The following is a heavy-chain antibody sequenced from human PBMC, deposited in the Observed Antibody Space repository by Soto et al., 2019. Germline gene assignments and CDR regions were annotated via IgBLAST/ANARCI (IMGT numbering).Heavy chain of an antibody. CDR3: ARDGYDDSSGYYGPDNAFDI. J-gene: IGHJ3*02. V-gene: IGHV3-30*03. Sequence: QVQLVESGGGVVQPGRSLRLSCAASGFTFSSYGMHWVRQAPGKGLEWVAVISYDGGNKYYADSVKGRFTISRDNSKNTLYLQMNCLRAEDTAVYWCARDGYDDSSGYYGPDNAFDIRGQGTVVTVSS. CDR2: ISYDGGNK. CDR1: GFTFSSYG. D-gene: IGHD3-22*01.